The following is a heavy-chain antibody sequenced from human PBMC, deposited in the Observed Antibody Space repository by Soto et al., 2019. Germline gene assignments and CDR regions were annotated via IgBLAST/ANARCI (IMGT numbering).Heavy chain of an antibody. CDR3: ASNYAYAEGYYWYGIDV. Sequence: EVQLVESGGGLVLPVGALRLSCAASGFTFSRYWMHWVRQAPGKGLVWVSRISSYGSDTHYADSVKGRFTISRDNAKNTLYLQMNSLSADDTAVYYCASNYAYAEGYYWYGIDVWGQGTTVTVSS. V-gene: IGHV3-74*01. CDR2: ISSYGSDT. D-gene: IGHD3-16*01. J-gene: IGHJ6*02. CDR1: GFTFSRYW.